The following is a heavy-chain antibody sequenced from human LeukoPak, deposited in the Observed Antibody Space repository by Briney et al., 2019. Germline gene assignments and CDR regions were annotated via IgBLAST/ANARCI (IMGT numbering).Heavy chain of an antibody. CDR1: GFTFSSYG. D-gene: IGHD2-2*01. CDR3: AKGVVQLPPSYYFDY. V-gene: IGHV3-33*06. J-gene: IGHJ4*02. Sequence: GGSLRLSCAASGFTFSSYGMHWVRQAPGKGLEWVAVIWYDGSNKYYADSVKGRFTISRDNSKNTLYLQMNSLRAEDTAVYYCAKGVVQLPPSYYFDYWGQGTLVTVSS. CDR2: IWYDGSNK.